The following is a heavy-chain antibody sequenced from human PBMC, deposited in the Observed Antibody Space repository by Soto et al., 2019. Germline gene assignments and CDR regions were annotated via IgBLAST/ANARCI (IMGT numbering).Heavy chain of an antibody. CDR3: ARDRGGREYYYYYGMDV. D-gene: IGHD3-10*01. CDR1: GYTFTSYY. Sequence: VKVSCKASGYTFTSYYMHWVRQAPGQGLEWMGIINPSGGSTSYAQKFQGRVTMTRDTSTSTVYMELSSLRSEDTTVYYCARDRGGREYYYYYGMDVWCKGTTVT. CDR2: INPSGGST. V-gene: IGHV1-46*01. J-gene: IGHJ6*04.